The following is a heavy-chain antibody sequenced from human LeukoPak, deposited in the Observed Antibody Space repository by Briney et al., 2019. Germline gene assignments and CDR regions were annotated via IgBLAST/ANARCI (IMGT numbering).Heavy chain of an antibody. Sequence: PSETLSLACTVSGGSISSSSYYWGWIRQPPGKGLEWIGSIYYSGSTYYNPSLKSRVTISVDTSKNQFSLKLSSVTAADTAVYYCARVLDYYDILTGYYWKKDDDAFDIWGQGTMVTVSS. CDR3: ARVLDYYDILTGYYWKKDDDAFDI. CDR1: GGSISSSSYY. D-gene: IGHD3-9*01. V-gene: IGHV4-39*07. CDR2: IYYSGST. J-gene: IGHJ3*02.